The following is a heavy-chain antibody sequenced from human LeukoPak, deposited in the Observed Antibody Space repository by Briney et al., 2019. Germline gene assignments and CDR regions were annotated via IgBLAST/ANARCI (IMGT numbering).Heavy chain of an antibody. V-gene: IGHV3-20*01. J-gene: IGHJ4*02. CDR1: GFTFDDYG. CDR3: ARSVAASRDY. CDR2: INGNGGST. D-gene: IGHD2-15*01. Sequence: GGSLRLSCAASGFTFDDYGMSWVRQAPGKGLEWVYAINGNGGSTRYADPAKNRFTISRDNAKNTLYLQMNSLTAEDTALYHCARSVAASRDYWRQGTLVTVSS.